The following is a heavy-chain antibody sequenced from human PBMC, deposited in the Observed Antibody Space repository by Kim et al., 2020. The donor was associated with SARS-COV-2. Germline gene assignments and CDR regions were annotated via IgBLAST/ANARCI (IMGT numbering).Heavy chain of an antibody. J-gene: IGHJ6*02. V-gene: IGHV3-30*18. CDR2: ISYDGSNK. D-gene: IGHD6-13*01. CDR1: GFTFSSYG. CDR3: AKEFSSSWTHTYYYYYGMDV. Sequence: GGSLRLSCAASGFTFSSYGMHWVRQAPGKGLEWVAVISYDGSNKYYADSVKGRFTISRDNSKNTLYLQMNSLRAEDTAVYYCAKEFSSSWTHTYYYYYGMDVWGQGTTVTVSS.